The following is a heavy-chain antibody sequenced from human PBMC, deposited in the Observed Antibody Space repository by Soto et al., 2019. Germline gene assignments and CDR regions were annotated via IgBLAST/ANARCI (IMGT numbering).Heavy chain of an antibody. V-gene: IGHV1-46*01. Sequence: ASVKVSCKASGYTFTTYYIHWVRQAPGQGLEWMGLINPTGGSTSYAQKFQGRVTFTRDTSAGTVYMQLSSLTSEDTAVYYCARDASGFSGSHYIDYFNYWGQGALVTVSS. D-gene: IGHD1-26*01. J-gene: IGHJ4*02. CDR2: INPTGGST. CDR3: ARDASGFSGSHYIDYFNY. CDR1: GYTFTTYY.